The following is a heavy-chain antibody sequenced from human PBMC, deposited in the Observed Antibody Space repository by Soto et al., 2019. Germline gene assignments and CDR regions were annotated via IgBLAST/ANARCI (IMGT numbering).Heavy chain of an antibody. J-gene: IGHJ6*02. D-gene: IGHD6-6*01. CDR3: ANIATRPENYYYGMDV. CDR1: GGTFSSYG. Sequence: QVQLVQSGAEVKKPWSSVKVSCKASGGTFSSYGITWVQQAPGQGLEWMGGFIPIFGTADYAQKFKGRVTITADKSTRTGYMELSSLRSEDTAVYYCANIATRPENYYYGMDVWGQGTTVTVSS. V-gene: IGHV1-69*06. CDR2: FIPIFGTA.